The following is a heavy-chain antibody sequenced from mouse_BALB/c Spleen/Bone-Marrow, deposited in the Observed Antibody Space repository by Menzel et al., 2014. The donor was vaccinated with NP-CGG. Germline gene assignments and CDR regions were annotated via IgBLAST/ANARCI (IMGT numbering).Heavy chain of an antibody. CDR1: GYTFTSYW. D-gene: IGHD2-2*01. CDR2: IDPSDSET. J-gene: IGHJ1*01. V-gene: IGHV1-69*02. Sequence: QVQLQQSGAELVKPGAPVKLSCKASGYTFTSYWMNWVKQRPGRGLEWIGRIDPSDSETHYNQKFKDKAPLTVDKSSSTAYIQLSSLTSEDSAVYYCARSTGYYWYFDVWGAGTTVTASS. CDR3: ARSTGYYWYFDV.